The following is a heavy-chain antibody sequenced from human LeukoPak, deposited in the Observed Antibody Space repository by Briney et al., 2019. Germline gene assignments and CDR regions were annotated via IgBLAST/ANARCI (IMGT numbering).Heavy chain of an antibody. V-gene: IGHV3-21*01. CDR2: ISSSSSYI. CDR3: ARDPYSGNYGNYYYYYMDV. Sequence: AGGSLRLSCAASGFTFSTYTINWVRQAPGKGLEWVSSISSSSSYIFYADSVKGRFTISRDNAKNSLYLQMNSLGPEDTAVYYCARDPYSGNYGNYYYYYMDVWGKGTTVTISS. CDR1: GFTFSTYT. D-gene: IGHD1-26*01. J-gene: IGHJ6*03.